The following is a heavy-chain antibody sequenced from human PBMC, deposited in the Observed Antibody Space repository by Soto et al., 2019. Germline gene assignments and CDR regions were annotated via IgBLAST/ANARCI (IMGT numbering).Heavy chain of an antibody. CDR2: ISGYNGNS. CDR3: AREDIQDIVVVVVAPEGLGY. J-gene: IGHJ4*02. Sequence: QVQLVQSGAEVKKPGTSVKVSCKASGYTFTSYGISWVRQAPGQGLEWMGRISGYNGNSNYAQNLQGRVTMTTDTSTSTAYMELRSLRSDDTAVYYCAREDIQDIVVVVVAPEGLGYWGQGTLVTVSS. CDR1: GYTFTSYG. D-gene: IGHD2-15*01. V-gene: IGHV1-18*01.